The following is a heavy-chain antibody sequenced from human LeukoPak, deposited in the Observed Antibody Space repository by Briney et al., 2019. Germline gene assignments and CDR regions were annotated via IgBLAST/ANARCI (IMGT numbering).Heavy chain of an antibody. CDR2: IIPILGIA. J-gene: IGHJ5*02. V-gene: IGHV1-69*04. Sequence: SVKVSCKASGGTFSSYTISWVRQAPGQGLEWMGRIIPILGIANYAQKFQGRVTITADKSTSTAYMELSSLGSEDTAVYYCARDHIPEDIVVVVAATGFDPWGQGTLVTVSS. CDR1: GGTFSSYT. CDR3: ARDHIPEDIVVVVAATGFDP. D-gene: IGHD2-15*01.